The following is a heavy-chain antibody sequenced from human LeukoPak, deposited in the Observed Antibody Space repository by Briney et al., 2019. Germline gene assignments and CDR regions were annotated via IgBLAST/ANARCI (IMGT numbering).Heavy chain of an antibody. CDR2: ISSSGSTI. J-gene: IGHJ6*04. V-gene: IGHV3-48*04. Sequence: GGSLRLSCAASGFTFSSYSMNWVRQAPGEGLEWVSYISSSGSTIYYADSVKGRFTISRDNAKNSLYLQMNSVRAEDTAVYYCAEIGITMIGGVWGKGTTVTISS. CDR3: AEIGITMIGGV. CDR1: GFTFSSYS. D-gene: IGHD3-10*02.